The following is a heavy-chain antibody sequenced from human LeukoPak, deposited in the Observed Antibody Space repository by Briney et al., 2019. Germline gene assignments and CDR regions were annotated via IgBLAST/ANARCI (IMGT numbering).Heavy chain of an antibody. Sequence: GSLRLSCAASGFTFSTYWMSWVRQAPGKGLEWVANIKQDGSESYYVHSVKGRFTISRDNAKNSLYLQMNSLRAEDAAVYYCARDGLRTYGGNDYWGQGTLVTVST. CDR1: GFTFSTYW. D-gene: IGHD4-23*01. CDR3: ARDGLRTYGGNDY. V-gene: IGHV3-7*05. J-gene: IGHJ4*02. CDR2: IKQDGSES.